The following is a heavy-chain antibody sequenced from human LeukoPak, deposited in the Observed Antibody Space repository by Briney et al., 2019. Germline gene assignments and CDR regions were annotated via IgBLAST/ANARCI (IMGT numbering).Heavy chain of an antibody. CDR1: GDSISSSNW. J-gene: IGHJ3*02. D-gene: IGHD3-22*01. V-gene: IGHV4-4*02. Sequence: SETLSLTCAVSGDSISSSNWWSWVRQPPGKGLEWIGEIYHSGSTNYNPSLKSRVTISVDKSKNQFSLKLSSVTAADTAVYYCARTDYYDSSGHPAFDIWGQGTMVTVSS. CDR3: ARTDYYDSSGHPAFDI. CDR2: IYHSGST.